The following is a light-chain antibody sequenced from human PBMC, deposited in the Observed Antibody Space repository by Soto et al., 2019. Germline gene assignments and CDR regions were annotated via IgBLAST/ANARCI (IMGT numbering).Light chain of an antibody. J-gene: IGKJ1*01. Sequence: AIQMTQSPSSLSASVGDRVTITCRASQDIRSEKGWYQQKPGKDLNLLIYAASTLQSGVPSRFSGSGSGTDFTLTISSLQPEDFATYYCLHDYNYPRTFGQGTKVDIK. CDR1: QDIRSE. V-gene: IGKV1-6*01. CDR3: LHDYNYPRT. CDR2: AAS.